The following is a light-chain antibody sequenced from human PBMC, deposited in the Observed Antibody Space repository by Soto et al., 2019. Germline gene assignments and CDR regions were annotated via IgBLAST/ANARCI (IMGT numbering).Light chain of an antibody. V-gene: IGLV2-14*01. J-gene: IGLJ2*01. CDR3: SSFTSRTTVL. Sequence: QSVLTQPASVSGSPGQSITISCTGTVNDVGGYNYVSWYQQHPGKAPKLMMYEVSNRPSGVSDRFSGSKSGNTASLIISGLLAEDEADYYCSSFTSRTTVLFGGGTKVTV. CDR2: EVS. CDR1: VNDVGGYNY.